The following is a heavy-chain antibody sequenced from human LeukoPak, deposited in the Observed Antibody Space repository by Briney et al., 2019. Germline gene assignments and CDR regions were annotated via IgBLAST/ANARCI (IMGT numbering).Heavy chain of an antibody. V-gene: IGHV4-59*01. D-gene: IGHD6-6*01. CDR2: IYYSGST. CDR3: ARVDKSIAARPRVGAVDI. J-gene: IGHJ3*02. Sequence: SETLSLTCTVSGGSISSYYWSRIRQPPGKGLEWIGYIYYSGSTNYNPSLKSRVTISVDTSKNQFSLKLSSVTAADTAVYYCARVDKSIAARPRVGAVDIWGQGTMVTVSS. CDR1: GGSISSYY.